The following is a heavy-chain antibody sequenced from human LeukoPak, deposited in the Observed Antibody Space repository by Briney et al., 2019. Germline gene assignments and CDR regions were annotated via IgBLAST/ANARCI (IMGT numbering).Heavy chain of an antibody. CDR3: ASHAHDYDSSGYFDS. V-gene: IGHV3-23*01. Sequence: PGGSLRLSCAASGFIFSSYPMSWVRQAPGKGVEWVSAISGTGEKTYYADSVKGRFNIYRENSRNTLHLQMNSLRPEDTAVYFCASHAHDYDSSGYFDSWGQGALVTVSS. CDR1: GFIFSSYP. D-gene: IGHD3-22*01. J-gene: IGHJ4*02. CDR2: ISGTGEKT.